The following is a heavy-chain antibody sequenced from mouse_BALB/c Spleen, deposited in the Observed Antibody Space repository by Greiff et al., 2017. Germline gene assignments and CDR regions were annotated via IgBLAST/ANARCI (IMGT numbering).Heavy chain of an antibody. D-gene: IGHD2-2*01. J-gene: IGHJ3*01. Sequence: DVMLVESGGGLVKPGGSLKLSCAASGFAFSSYDMSWVRQTPEKRLEWVAYISSGGGSTYYPDTVKGRFTISRDNAKNTLYLQMSSLKSEDTAMYYCARHYGYDPFAYWGQGTLVTVSA. V-gene: IGHV5-12-1*01. CDR2: ISSGGGST. CDR3: ARHYGYDPFAY. CDR1: GFAFSSYD.